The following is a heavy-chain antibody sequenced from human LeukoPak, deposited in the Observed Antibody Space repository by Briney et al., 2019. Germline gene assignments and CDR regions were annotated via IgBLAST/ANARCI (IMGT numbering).Heavy chain of an antibody. J-gene: IGHJ4*02. V-gene: IGHV1-18*01. D-gene: IGHD1-1*01. Sequence: ASVKVSCKASGYTFTNYGISWVRQAPGQGLEWMGWISGYNGNTNYAQKVQGRVTMTTDTSTTTAYMELRSLISDDTAVYYCARDRGGTGTTCSYWGQGTLVTVSS. CDR3: ARDRGGTGTTCSY. CDR1: GYTFTNYG. CDR2: ISGYNGNT.